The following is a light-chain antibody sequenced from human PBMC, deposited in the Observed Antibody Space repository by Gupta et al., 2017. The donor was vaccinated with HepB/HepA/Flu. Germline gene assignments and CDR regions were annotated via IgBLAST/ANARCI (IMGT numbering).Light chain of an antibody. CDR3: QQRSDYPRT. CDR1: QVIYTF. Sequence: IQLTQSPSFLSASVGDRVTITCRASQVIYTFLAWYQQEPGKPPKLLIHSASTLQSGVPSRFSGSGSGTEFTLTISSLQPEDFATYYCQQRSDYPRTFGQGTRMEIK. V-gene: IGKV1-9*01. J-gene: IGKJ5*01. CDR2: SAS.